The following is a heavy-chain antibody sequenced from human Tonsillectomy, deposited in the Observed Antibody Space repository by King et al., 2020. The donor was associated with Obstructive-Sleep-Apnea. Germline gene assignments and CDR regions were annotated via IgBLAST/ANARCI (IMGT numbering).Heavy chain of an antibody. Sequence: QLVQSGAEVKKPGASVSISCKASGYTFTSDPIHWLRQAPGQRPEWMGWINTATGNTRYSQKFQGRVIITRDTSASPAYMELSSLTSEDTATYYCAKGGRPLFAYWGQGTLVTVSS. V-gene: IGHV1-3*04. CDR1: GYTFTSDP. CDR2: INTATGNT. J-gene: IGHJ4*02. CDR3: AKGGRPLFAY. D-gene: IGHD3-16*01.